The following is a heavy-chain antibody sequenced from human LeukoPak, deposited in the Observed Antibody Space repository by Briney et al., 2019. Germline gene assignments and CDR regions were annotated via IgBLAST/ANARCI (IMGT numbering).Heavy chain of an antibody. CDR3: AKGLIAVAGPTLFDY. D-gene: IGHD6-19*01. Sequence: GRSLRLSCAASGFTFDDYAMHWVRHAPGKGLEWVSGISWNSGSIGYADSVKGRFTISRDNAKNSLYLQMNSLRAEDTALYYCAKGLIAVAGPTLFDYWGQGTLVTVSS. V-gene: IGHV3-9*01. CDR2: ISWNSGSI. J-gene: IGHJ4*02. CDR1: GFTFDDYA.